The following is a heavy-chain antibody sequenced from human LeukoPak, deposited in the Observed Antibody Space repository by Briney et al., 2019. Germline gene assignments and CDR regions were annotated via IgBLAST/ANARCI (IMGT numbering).Heavy chain of an antibody. CDR2: IQNDGNDK. J-gene: IGHJ4*02. D-gene: IGHD1-1*01. Sequence: GGSLRLSCAASGFTFSSYSMNWVRQAPGEGLEWVAFIQNDGNDKFYADSVQGRFTVSRDNSKNTAYPQMNSLRVEDTAVYYCAKDQKLEPFHYWGQGTLVTVSS. CDR3: AKDQKLEPFHY. V-gene: IGHV3-30*02. CDR1: GFTFSSYS.